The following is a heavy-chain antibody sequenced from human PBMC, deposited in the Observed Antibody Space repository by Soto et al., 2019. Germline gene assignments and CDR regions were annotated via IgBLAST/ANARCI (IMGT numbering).Heavy chain of an antibody. V-gene: IGHV4-59*01. Sequence: KPSETLSLTCTVSGGSISGYYWTWIRQPPGKGLEWIGYIYDSGSTNYSPSLQSRVTMSVDRSKNQFSLALTSVTAADTALYFCARYRRGTGWYYLDYWGQGILVTVSS. D-gene: IGHD6-19*01. CDR1: GGSISGYY. CDR3: ARYRRGTGWYYLDY. CDR2: IYDSGST. J-gene: IGHJ4*02.